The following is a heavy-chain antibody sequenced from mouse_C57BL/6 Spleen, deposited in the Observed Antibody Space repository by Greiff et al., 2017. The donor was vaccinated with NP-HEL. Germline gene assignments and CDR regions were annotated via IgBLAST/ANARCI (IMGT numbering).Heavy chain of an antibody. CDR1: GYTFTGYW. D-gene: IGHD1-1*01. J-gene: IGHJ1*03. Sequence: VQLQQSGAELMKPGASVKLSCKATGYTFTGYWIEWVKQRPGHGLEWIGEILPGSGSTNYNEKFKGKATFTADTSSNTAYMQLSSLTTEDSAIYYCARRGDYYGSSYAWYFDVWGTGTTVTVSS. V-gene: IGHV1-9*01. CDR3: ARRGDYYGSSYAWYFDV. CDR2: ILPGSGST.